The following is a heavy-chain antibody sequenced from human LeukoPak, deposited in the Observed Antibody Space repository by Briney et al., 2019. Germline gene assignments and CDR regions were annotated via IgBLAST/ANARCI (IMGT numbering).Heavy chain of an antibody. CDR3: ASEGYDYGDY. V-gene: IGHV3-48*03. CDR2: ISSSGSTI. CDR1: GFTFSSYE. D-gene: IGHD2-15*01. J-gene: IGHJ4*02. Sequence: GGSLRLSCAASGFTFSSYEMNWVRQAQGKGLEWVSYISSSGSTIYYGDSGKGRFTISRDNAKTSLYLQMNSLRAEDTAVYYCASEGYDYGDYWGQGTLVTVSS.